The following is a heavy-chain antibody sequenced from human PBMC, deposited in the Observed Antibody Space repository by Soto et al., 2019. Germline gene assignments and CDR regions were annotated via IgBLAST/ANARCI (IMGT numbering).Heavy chain of an antibody. Sequence: GESLKISCKGSGYSFTSYWIGWVRQMPGKGLEWMGIIYPGDSDTRYSPSFQGQVTISADKSISTAYLQWSSLKASDTAMYYCARGGYCSGGSCYFPYWGQGTLVTVSS. D-gene: IGHD2-15*01. CDR1: GYSFTSYW. J-gene: IGHJ4*02. V-gene: IGHV5-51*01. CDR2: IYPGDSDT. CDR3: ARGGYCSGGSCYFPY.